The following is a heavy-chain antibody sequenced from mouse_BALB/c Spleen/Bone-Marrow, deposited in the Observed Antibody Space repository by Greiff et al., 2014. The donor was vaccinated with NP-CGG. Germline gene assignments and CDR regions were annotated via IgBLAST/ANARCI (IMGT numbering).Heavy chain of an antibody. Sequence: VQLQQSGAALVKPGASVKLSCTASGFNIKDTYMHWVKQRPEQGLEWIGRIDPANGNTKYDPKFQGKATITADTSSNTAYLQLSSLTSEDTAVYYCANYYYGSHFDYWGQGTTRTGSS. D-gene: IGHD1-1*01. CDR1: GFNIKDTY. CDR3: ANYYYGSHFDY. V-gene: IGHV14-3*02. CDR2: IDPANGNT. J-gene: IGHJ2*01.